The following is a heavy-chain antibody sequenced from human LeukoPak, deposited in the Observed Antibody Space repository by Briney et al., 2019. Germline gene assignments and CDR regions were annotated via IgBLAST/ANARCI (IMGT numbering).Heavy chain of an antibody. J-gene: IGHJ4*02. V-gene: IGHV3-30*04. D-gene: IGHD3-10*01. CDR1: GFTFSSYA. Sequence: GSLRLSCAASGFTFSSYAMHWVRQAPGKGLEWVAVISYDGSNKYYADSVKGRFTISRDNSKNTLYLQMNSLRAEDTAVYYCAREAGDGFGELLYLDYWGQGTVVTVSS. CDR3: AREAGDGFGELLYLDY. CDR2: ISYDGSNK.